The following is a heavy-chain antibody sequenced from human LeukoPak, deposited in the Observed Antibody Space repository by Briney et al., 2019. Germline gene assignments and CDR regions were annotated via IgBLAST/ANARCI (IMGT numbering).Heavy chain of an antibody. V-gene: IGHV3-30-3*01. D-gene: IGHD3-16*02. CDR3: AREKYYDYVWGSYRSVSPR. CDR1: GFTFSSYA. CDR2: ISYDGSNK. Sequence: GRSLRLSCAASGFTFSSYAMHWVRQAPGKGLEWVAVISYDGSNKYYADSVKGRFTISRDNSKNTLYLQMNSLRAEDTAVYYCAREKYYDYVWGSYRSVSPRGGQGTLVTVSS. J-gene: IGHJ4*02.